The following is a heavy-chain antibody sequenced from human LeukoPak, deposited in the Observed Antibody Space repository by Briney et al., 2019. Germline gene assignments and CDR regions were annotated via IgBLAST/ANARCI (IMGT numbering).Heavy chain of an antibody. V-gene: IGHV1-2*02. CDR2: ISPKSGDT. J-gene: IGHJ4*02. CDR1: GYTFSGYY. Sequence: ASVKVSCKASGYTFSGYYMHWVRQAPGQGHEWMGWISPKSGDTNYAQNFQGRVTMTRDTSISTAYMELSRLTSDDTAVYYCARGRDKTTSPAMDYWGQGTLVTVSS. CDR3: ARGRDKTTSPAMDY. D-gene: IGHD2-2*01.